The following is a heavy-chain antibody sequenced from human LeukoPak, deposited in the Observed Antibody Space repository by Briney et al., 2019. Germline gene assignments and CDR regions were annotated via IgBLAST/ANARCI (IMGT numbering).Heavy chain of an antibody. CDR3: AKKVTGNGYHPFDY. J-gene: IGHJ4*02. Sequence: GGSLRLSCAVSGFTFSNTAMSWVRQAPGKGLEWVATLSSGGNTHYADSVQGRFTISRDSSKNMLYLQMNSLGVEDTAMCYCAKKVTGNGYHPFDYWGQGALVTVSS. CDR2: LSSGGNT. V-gene: IGHV3-23*01. CDR1: GFTFSNTA. D-gene: IGHD2-2*03.